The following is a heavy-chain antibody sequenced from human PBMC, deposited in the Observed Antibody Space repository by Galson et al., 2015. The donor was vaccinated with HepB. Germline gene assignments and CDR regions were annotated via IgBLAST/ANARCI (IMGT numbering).Heavy chain of an antibody. D-gene: IGHD6-19*01. J-gene: IGHJ4*02. CDR3: ARGLAVAGAFDY. CDR2: ISGSGGST. V-gene: IGHV3-23*01. Sequence: SLRLSCAASGFTFSSYAMSWVRQAPGKGLEWVSAISGSGGSTYYADSVKGRFTIPRDNAKNSLYLQMNSLRAEDTALYYCARGLAVAGAFDYWGQGTLVTVSS. CDR1: GFTFSSYA.